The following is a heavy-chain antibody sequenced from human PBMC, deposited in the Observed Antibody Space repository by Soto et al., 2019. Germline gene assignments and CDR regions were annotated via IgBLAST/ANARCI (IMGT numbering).Heavy chain of an antibody. J-gene: IGHJ6*02. V-gene: IGHV1-58*01. CDR3: ATGAYCSGGSCSDYYYYYYGMDL. CDR2: LVVGTGNT. CDR1: GFTFRSSA. D-gene: IGHD2-15*01. Sequence: GSSVKVSCKTSGFTFRSSAVQWVRQARGQRLEWIGWLVVGTGNTNYAQKFQQRVTISSDRSTNTVSMGLSSLTSEDTAVYYCATGAYCSGGSCSDYYYYYYGMDLWGQ.